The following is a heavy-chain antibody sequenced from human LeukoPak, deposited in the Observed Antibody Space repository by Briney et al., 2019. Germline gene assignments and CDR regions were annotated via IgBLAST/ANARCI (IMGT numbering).Heavy chain of an antibody. D-gene: IGHD4-11*01. V-gene: IGHV1-2*06. CDR1: GYTFTGYY. J-gene: IGHJ4*02. CDR3: ARGIRGSNYVALYYFDY. CDR2: INPNSDDT. Sequence: ASVKVSCKASGYTFTGYYIHWVRQAPGQGLEWMGRINPNSDDTNYAQKFQGRVTMTRNTSISTAYMELSSLRSEDTAVYYCARGIRGSNYVALYYFDYWGQGTLVTVSS.